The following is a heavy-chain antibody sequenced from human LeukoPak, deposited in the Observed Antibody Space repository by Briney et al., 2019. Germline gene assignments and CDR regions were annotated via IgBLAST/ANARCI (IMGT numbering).Heavy chain of an antibody. J-gene: IGHJ2*01. D-gene: IGHD3-10*01. CDR1: GGSISSYY. CDR2: IYSGGSS. CDR3: ARAYYYGSGSPSGGLGWYFDL. V-gene: IGHV4-59*08. Sequence: SETLSLTCTVSGGSISSYYWSWIRQPPGKELEWIGSIYSGGSSYYNPSLKSRVTISVDTSKNQFSLKLSSVTAADTAVYYCARAYYYGSGSPSGGLGWYFDLWGRGTLVTLSS.